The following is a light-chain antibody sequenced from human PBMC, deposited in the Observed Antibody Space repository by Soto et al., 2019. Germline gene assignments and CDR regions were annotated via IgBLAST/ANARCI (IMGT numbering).Light chain of an antibody. CDR1: QNIFTY. V-gene: IGKV1-39*01. CDR3: QHSYSSPT. J-gene: IGKJ2*01. Sequence: DIQVTQSPSSLSASVGDRVTITCRASQNIFTYLNWYQQRPGKAPNLLIYATSNLQSGVPSRFSGRGSGTDFTLTVSSLQPQDFATYYCQHSYSSPTFGQGTKVEIK. CDR2: ATS.